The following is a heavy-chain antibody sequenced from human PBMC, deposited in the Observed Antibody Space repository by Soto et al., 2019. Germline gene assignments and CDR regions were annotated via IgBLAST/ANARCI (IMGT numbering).Heavy chain of an antibody. CDR1: GFTFSSYS. Sequence: EVQLVESGGGLVQPGGSLRLSCAASGFTFSSYSMNWVRQAPGKGLEWVSYISSSSSTIYYADSVKGRFTISRDNAKNSLYLQMNSLRDEDTAVYYCAREWGYRSGWYGEDYWGQGTLVTVSS. CDR3: AREWGYRSGWYGEDY. J-gene: IGHJ4*02. D-gene: IGHD6-19*01. V-gene: IGHV3-48*02. CDR2: ISSSSSTI.